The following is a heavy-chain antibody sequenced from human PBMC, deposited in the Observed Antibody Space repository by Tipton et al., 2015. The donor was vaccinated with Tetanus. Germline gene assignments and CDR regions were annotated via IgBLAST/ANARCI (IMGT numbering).Heavy chain of an antibody. V-gene: IGHV4-59*01. CDR3: VRTAGPTGEYFDL. Sequence: LRLSCTVSGGSISSYYWSWIRQPPGKGLEWIGYIYYSGSTNYNPSLKSRVTISVDTSKNQFSLKLSSVTAADTAVYYCVRTAGPTGEYFDLWGRGTLVTVSS. CDR1: GGSISSYY. J-gene: IGHJ2*01. CDR2: IYYSGST. D-gene: IGHD6-19*01.